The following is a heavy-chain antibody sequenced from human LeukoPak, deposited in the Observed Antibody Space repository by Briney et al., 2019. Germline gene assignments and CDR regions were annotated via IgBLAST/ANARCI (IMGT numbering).Heavy chain of an antibody. CDR1: GFTVTSGC. D-gene: IGHD3-10*01. Sequence: GGSLRLSCAASGFTVTSGCMSWVRQAPGKGLEGVSVIYRGGSTYYADSVQGRFTISRDNSNNTLYLQMNSLRADDTAVYYRTLRGSGSHYEGASVYWGQGTLVTVSS. CDR2: IYRGGST. CDR3: TLRGSGSHYEGASVY. V-gene: IGHV3-66*01. J-gene: IGHJ4*02.